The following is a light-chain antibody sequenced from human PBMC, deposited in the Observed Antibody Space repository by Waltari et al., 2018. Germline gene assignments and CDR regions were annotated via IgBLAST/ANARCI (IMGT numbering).Light chain of an antibody. CDR1: QDISHY. Sequence: DIQMTQSPSSLSASAGVRVTITCRASQDISHYLAWFQQKPGKVPKLLIYAASTLQSGVPSRFSGSGSGTDFTLTISSLQPEDVATYYCQKYNSAPWTFGQGTKVEI. J-gene: IGKJ1*01. CDR2: AAS. V-gene: IGKV1-27*01. CDR3: QKYNSAPWT.